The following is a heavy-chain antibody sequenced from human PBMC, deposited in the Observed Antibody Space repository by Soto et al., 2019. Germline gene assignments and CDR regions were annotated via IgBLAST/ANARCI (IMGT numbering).Heavy chain of an antibody. CDR3: AKGGLYSSRWPLDY. J-gene: IGHJ4*02. D-gene: IGHD6-13*01. CDR2: ISWNSGSI. CDR1: GFTFDDYA. V-gene: IGHV3-9*01. Sequence: PGGSLRLSCAASGFTFDDYAMHWFRQAPGKGLEWVSGISWNSGSIGYADSVKGRFTISRDNAKNSLYLQMNSLRADDTALYYCAKGGLYSSRWPLDYWGQGTLVTVSS.